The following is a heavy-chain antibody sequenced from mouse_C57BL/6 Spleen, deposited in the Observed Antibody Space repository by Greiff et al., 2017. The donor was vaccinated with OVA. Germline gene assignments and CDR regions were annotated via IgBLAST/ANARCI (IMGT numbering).Heavy chain of an antibody. CDR2: IYPRSGNT. V-gene: IGHV1-81*01. CDR1: GYTFTSYG. D-gene: IGHD6-1*01. CDR3: ARGASFYPSIAMDY. Sequence: QVQLQQSGAELARPGASVKLSCKASGYTFTSYGISWVKQRTGQGLEWIGEIYPRSGNTYYNEKFKGKATLTADKSSSTAYMELRSLTSEDSAVYVCARGASFYPSIAMDYWGQGTSVTVSS. J-gene: IGHJ4*01.